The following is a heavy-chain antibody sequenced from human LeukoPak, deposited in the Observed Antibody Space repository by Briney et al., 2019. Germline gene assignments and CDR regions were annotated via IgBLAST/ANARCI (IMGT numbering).Heavy chain of an antibody. V-gene: IGHV3-53*01. Sequence: GGSLRPSCAASGFTVSGNYMSWVRQAPGKGLEWVSIIYSGGSTSYADSVKGRFTISRDNSKNTLYLQMNSLRAEDTAVYYCARSSGPDAPDHWGQGTLVTVSS. J-gene: IGHJ4*02. CDR3: ARSSGPDAPDH. CDR2: IYSGGST. D-gene: IGHD7-27*01. CDR1: GFTVSGNY.